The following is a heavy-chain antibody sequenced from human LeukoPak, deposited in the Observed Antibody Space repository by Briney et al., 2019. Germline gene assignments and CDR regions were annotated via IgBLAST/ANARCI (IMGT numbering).Heavy chain of an antibody. CDR1: GGSISSYY. CDR2: IYTSGST. CDR3: ARDTAASAHTYYYYGMDV. J-gene: IGHJ6*02. D-gene: IGHD6-13*01. V-gene: IGHV4-4*07. Sequence: TLSLTCTVSGGSISSYYWSWIRQPAGKGLEWIGRIYTSGSTNYNPSLKSRVTMSVDTSKNRFSLKLSSVTAADTAVYYCARDTAASAHTYYYYGMDVWGQGTTVTVSS.